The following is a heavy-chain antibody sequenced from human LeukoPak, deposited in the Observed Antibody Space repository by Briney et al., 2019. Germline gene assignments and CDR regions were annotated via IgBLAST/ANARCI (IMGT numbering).Heavy chain of an antibody. D-gene: IGHD2-21*02. Sequence: KTSETLSLTCTVSGGSISSGGYYWSWIRQHPGKGLEWIGYIYYSGSTYYNPSLKSRVTISVDTSKNQFSLKLSSVTAADTAVYYCARGGADWVSADYWGQGTLVTVSS. CDR2: IYYSGST. CDR1: GGSISSGGYY. J-gene: IGHJ4*02. CDR3: ARGGADWVSADY. V-gene: IGHV4-31*03.